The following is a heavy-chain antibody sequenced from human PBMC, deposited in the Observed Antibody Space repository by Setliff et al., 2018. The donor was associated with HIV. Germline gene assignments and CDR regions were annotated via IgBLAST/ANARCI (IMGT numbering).Heavy chain of an antibody. V-gene: IGHV1-3*01. CDR1: GYTFSTNA. CDR3: ARPGRSGCYLSDY. J-gene: IGHJ4*02. CDR2: INAGDDNT. Sequence: ASVKVSCKAFGYTFSTNAIHWVRQAPGQRLEWMGYINAGDDNTRYSEKFQGRVTITRDTSANTAYMELSSLRSEDTAVYYCARPGRSGCYLSDYWGLGTLVTVSS. D-gene: IGHD6-19*01.